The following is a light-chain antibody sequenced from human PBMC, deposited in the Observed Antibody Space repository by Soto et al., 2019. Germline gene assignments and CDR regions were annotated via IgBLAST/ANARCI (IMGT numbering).Light chain of an antibody. J-gene: IGKJ1*01. CDR2: GAS. CDR1: QSVSSIY. V-gene: IGKV3-20*01. Sequence: EIVLTQSPGTLSLSPGERATLSCRASQSVSSIYLAWYQQKPGQAPRPLIYGASSSATGIPDRFSGSGSGTDFTLTISRLEPEDFAVYYCQQYGSSRWTFGQGTKVEI. CDR3: QQYGSSRWT.